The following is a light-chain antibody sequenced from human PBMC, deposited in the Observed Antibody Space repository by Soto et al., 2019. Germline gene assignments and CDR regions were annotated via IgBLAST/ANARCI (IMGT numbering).Light chain of an antibody. CDR1: SSNIASNT. J-gene: IGLJ1*01. CDR2: SND. V-gene: IGLV1-44*01. CDR3: ASWDDSLNGHV. Sequence: QSVLTQPPSASGTPGQRVTVSSSGSSSNIASNTVNWYQQLPGTAPKLLIYSNDQRPSGVPDRFSASKSGTSASLAISGLQSEDEADYYCASWDDSLNGHVFGTGTKVTVL.